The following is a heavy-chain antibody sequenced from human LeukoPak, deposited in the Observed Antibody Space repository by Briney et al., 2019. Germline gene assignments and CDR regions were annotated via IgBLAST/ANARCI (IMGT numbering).Heavy chain of an antibody. CDR3: ARDTGYCSSTSCLNWFDP. Sequence: SVKVSCKASGGTFTSYTISWVRQAPGQGLEWMGRIIPILGIANYAQKFQGRVTITADKSTSTAYMELSSLRSEDTAVYYCARDTGYCSSTSCLNWFDPWGQGTLVTVSS. V-gene: IGHV1-69*04. CDR1: GGTFTSYT. CDR2: IIPILGIA. J-gene: IGHJ5*02. D-gene: IGHD2-2*01.